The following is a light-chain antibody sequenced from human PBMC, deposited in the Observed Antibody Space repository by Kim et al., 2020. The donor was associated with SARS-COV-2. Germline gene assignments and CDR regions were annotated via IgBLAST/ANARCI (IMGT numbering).Light chain of an antibody. CDR3: DSRDSSGYHVV. Sequence: SSELTQDPAVSVALGQTVTITCQGDSLRVYYASWYQQKPGQAPLLVFYDKNSRPSGIPVRFSGSSSGNTASLTITGAQAEDEADYYCDSRDSSGYHVVFGGGTQLTVL. V-gene: IGLV3-19*01. CDR2: DKN. J-gene: IGLJ2*01. CDR1: SLRVYY.